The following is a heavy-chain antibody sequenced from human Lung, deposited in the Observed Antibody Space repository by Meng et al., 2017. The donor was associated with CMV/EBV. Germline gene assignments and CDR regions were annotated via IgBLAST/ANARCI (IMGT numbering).Heavy chain of an antibody. Sequence: GESXKISCAASGFSFSSSWMRWVRRAPGKGLEWVANIYQDGVEKYYVESVRGRFTISRVNAKNSLYLQMNSLRAEDTAVYFCAKEIDPAVAGNQGYFDYWGQGALVTVSS. CDR3: AKEIDPAVAGNQGYFDY. V-gene: IGHV3-7*01. CDR2: IYQDGVEK. J-gene: IGHJ4*02. D-gene: IGHD6-19*01. CDR1: GFSFSSSW.